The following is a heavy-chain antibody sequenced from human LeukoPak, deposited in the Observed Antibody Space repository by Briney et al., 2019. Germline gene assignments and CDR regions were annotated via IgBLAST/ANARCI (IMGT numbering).Heavy chain of an antibody. V-gene: IGHV1-2*06. Sequence: GPSVKVSCKASRYTLIGYYMHWVRQAPAQALEWMGRLNPSSDGTNYAQKFQSRVTMTRDTSISTAYMVLSRLRSDDTAVYYCARDKQVLVPGTLPQEEYFQHWGQGTLVTVSS. CDR3: ARDKQVLVPGTLPQEEYFQH. D-gene: IGHD6-13*01. CDR2: LNPSSDGT. CDR1: RYTLIGYY. J-gene: IGHJ1*01.